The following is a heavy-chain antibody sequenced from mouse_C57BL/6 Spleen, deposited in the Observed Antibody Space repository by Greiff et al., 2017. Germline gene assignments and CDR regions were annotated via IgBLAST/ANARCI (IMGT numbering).Heavy chain of an antibody. CDR1: GYTFTDYY. D-gene: IGHD2-12*01. CDR3: GRRDDDFDY. Sequence: VQLQQSGPELVKPGASVKISCKASGYTFTDYYMNWVKQSHGKSLEWIGDINPNNGGTSYNQKFKGKATLTVDKSSSTAYMELRSLTSEDSAVYYCGRRDDDFDYWGQGTTLTVSS. J-gene: IGHJ2*01. V-gene: IGHV1-26*01. CDR2: INPNNGGT.